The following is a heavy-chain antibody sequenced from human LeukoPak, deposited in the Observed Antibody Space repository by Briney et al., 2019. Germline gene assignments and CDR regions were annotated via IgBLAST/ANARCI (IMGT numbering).Heavy chain of an antibody. CDR3: ARDLAWGAFDY. D-gene: IGHD7-27*01. CDR2: ISGSGGST. Sequence: PGGTLRLSCAASGFTFSHYGMTWVRQAPGKGLEWVSAISGSGGSTYYAGSVKGRFTISRDNSKNTLSLQMNSLRVEDTAVYYCARDLAWGAFDYWGQGTLVTVSS. CDR1: GFTFSHYG. J-gene: IGHJ4*02. V-gene: IGHV3-23*01.